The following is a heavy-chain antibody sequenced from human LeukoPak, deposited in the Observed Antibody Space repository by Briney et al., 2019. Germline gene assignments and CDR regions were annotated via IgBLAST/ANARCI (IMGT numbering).Heavy chain of an antibody. CDR3: ARGYFDWLLSFDY. V-gene: IGHV1-3*01. CDR2: INAGNGNT. D-gene: IGHD3-9*01. Sequence: ASVKVSCKASGYTFINYAIHWVRQAPGQRLEWMGWINAGNGNTKYSQKFQGRVTITRDTSASAAYMELSSLRSEDTAVYYCARGYFDWLLSFDYWGQGTLVTVSS. J-gene: IGHJ4*02. CDR1: GYTFINYA.